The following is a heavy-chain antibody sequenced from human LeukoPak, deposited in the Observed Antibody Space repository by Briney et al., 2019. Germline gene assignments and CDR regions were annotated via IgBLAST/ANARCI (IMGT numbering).Heavy chain of an antibody. Sequence: SETLSLTCTVSGDSITSGDSYWKWIRQPPGKGLEWIGYIYYSGSTYYNPSLESRVTISVDTSKNQFSLKLRSVTAADTAMYYCSRGADAYKVGRYWGQGTLVTVSS. D-gene: IGHD5-24*01. CDR2: IYYSGST. CDR3: SRGADAYKVGRY. J-gene: IGHJ4*02. CDR1: GDSITSGDSY. V-gene: IGHV4-30-4*01.